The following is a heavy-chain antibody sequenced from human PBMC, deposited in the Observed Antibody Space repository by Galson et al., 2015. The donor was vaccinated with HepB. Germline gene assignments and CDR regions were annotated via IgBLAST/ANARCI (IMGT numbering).Heavy chain of an antibody. V-gene: IGHV3-21*01. CDR1: FTFSSYA. D-gene: IGHD1-26*01. Sequence: FTFSSYAMSWVRQAPGKGLEWVSSISSSSSYIYYADSVKGRFTISRDNAKNSLYLQMNSLRAEDTAVYYCARDRGGELLRRVWFDPWGQGTLVTVSS. CDR3: ARDRGGELLRRVWFDP. CDR2: ISSSSSYI. J-gene: IGHJ5*02.